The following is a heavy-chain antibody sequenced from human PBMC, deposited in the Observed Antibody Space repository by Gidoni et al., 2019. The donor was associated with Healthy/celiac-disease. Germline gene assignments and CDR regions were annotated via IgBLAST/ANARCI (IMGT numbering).Heavy chain of an antibody. CDR2: INRDGSST. CDR1: GFTFSSYW. J-gene: IGHJ6*03. V-gene: IGHV3-74*01. CDR3: ARDRVPTVTTNYYYYYYMDV. Sequence: EVQLVESGGGLVQPGGSLRLSCAASGFTFSSYWMPWARQAPGKGLVWVSRINRDGSSTSYADSVKGRFTISRDNAKNTLYLQMNSLRAEDTAVYYCARDRVPTVTTNYYYYYYMDVWGKGTTVTVSS. D-gene: IGHD4-17*01.